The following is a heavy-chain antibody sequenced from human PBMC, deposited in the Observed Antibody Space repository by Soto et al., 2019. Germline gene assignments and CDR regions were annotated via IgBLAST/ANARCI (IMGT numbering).Heavy chain of an antibody. CDR1: GFTFSSYA. CDR3: SKDQFPRSRYSGENALTATRSLLYYYYGMDV. V-gene: IGHV3-23*01. J-gene: IGHJ6*02. Sequence: GGSLRLSCAASGFTFSSYAMSWVRQAPGKGLEWVSAIGGSGGSAYYADSVKGLFTISRDNSKNTLYLQRNSLRAEDTAVYYCSKDQFPRSRYSGENALTATRSLLYYYYGMDVWGQGTTVTVSS. CDR2: IGGSGGSA. D-gene: IGHD3-3*01.